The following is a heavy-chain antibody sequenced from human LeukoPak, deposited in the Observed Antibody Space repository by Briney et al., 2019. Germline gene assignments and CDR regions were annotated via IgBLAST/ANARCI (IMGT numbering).Heavy chain of an antibody. V-gene: IGHV4-59*01. CDR3: ARVTCTNGVCYDFDY. Sequence: SETLSLICTVSGGSISSYYWSWIRQPPGKGLEWIGYIYYSGSTNYNPSLKSRVTISVDTSKNQFSLKLSSATAADTAVYYCARVTCTNGVCYDFDYWGQGTLVTVSS. CDR1: GGSISSYY. J-gene: IGHJ4*02. CDR2: IYYSGST. D-gene: IGHD2-8*01.